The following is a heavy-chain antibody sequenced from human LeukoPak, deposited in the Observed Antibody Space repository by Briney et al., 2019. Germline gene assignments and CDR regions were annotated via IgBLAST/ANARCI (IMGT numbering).Heavy chain of an antibody. CDR1: GFTFSSYA. J-gene: IGHJ4*02. CDR3: AEDYYDSSGYYNHFDY. Sequence: GGSLRLSCAASGFTFSSYAMSWVRQAPGKGLEWVSAISGSGGSTYYADSVKGRFTISRDNSKNTLYLQMNSLRAEDTAVYYCAEDYYDSSGYYNHFDYWGQGTLVTVSS. V-gene: IGHV3-23*01. CDR2: ISGSGGST. D-gene: IGHD3-22*01.